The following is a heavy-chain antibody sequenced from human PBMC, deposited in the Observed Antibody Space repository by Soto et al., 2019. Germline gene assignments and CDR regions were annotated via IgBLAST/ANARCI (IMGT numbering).Heavy chain of an antibody. CDR3: EKLGWPPAY. CDR1: GFTFSNYA. Sequence: EVQLLESGGGLVQPGGSLRLSCTASGFTFSNYAMIWVLQAPGKGLEWVSVISNSAGNTYYADSVKGRFTISRDNSKNTLHLQMNSLRDEDTAVYYCEKLGWPPAYWGQGTLVTVSS. V-gene: IGHV3-23*01. CDR2: ISNSAGNT. J-gene: IGHJ4*02. D-gene: IGHD2-21*01.